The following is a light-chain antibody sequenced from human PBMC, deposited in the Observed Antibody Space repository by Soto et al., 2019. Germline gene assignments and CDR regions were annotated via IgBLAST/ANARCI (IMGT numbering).Light chain of an antibody. J-gene: IGKJ1*01. CDR2: GAS. CDR3: QQYGSSPPWT. Sequence: ENVLTQSPGTLSLSPGERATLSCRASQSVAANYLAWYQHKPGQAPRLLIYGASSRATGISDRFSGSGSGTDFTLTISRLEPEDFAVYYCQQYGSSPPWTFGQGTKVEVK. CDR1: QSVAANY. V-gene: IGKV3-20*01.